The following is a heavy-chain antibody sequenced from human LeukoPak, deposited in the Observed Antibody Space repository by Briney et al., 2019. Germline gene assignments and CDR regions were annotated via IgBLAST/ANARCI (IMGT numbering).Heavy chain of an antibody. CDR1: GYTFTSYG. CDR3: ARAAGEITFGGVIVYYFDY. D-gene: IGHD3-16*02. CDR2: ISAYNGNT. J-gene: IGHJ4*02. V-gene: IGHV1-18*01. Sequence: ASVKVSCKASGYTFTSYGISWVRQAPGQGLEWMGWISAYNGNTNYAQKLQGRVTMTTDTSTSTAYMELRSLRSDDTAVYYCARAAGEITFGGVIVYYFDYWGQGTLVTVSS.